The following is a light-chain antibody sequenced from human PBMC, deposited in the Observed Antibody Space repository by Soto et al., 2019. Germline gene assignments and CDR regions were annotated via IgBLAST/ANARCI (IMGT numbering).Light chain of an antibody. Sequence: QSALTQPPSVSGSPGQSVTISCTGTSSDIGRYNRVSWYQQPPGAAPKLIIYEVNNRPSGVPDRSSGSKSGNTASLTITGLQAEDESDYFCSSYTTSSTLVFGGGTKVTVL. CDR2: EVN. J-gene: IGLJ2*01. CDR3: SSYTTSSTLV. CDR1: SSDIGRYNR. V-gene: IGLV2-18*02.